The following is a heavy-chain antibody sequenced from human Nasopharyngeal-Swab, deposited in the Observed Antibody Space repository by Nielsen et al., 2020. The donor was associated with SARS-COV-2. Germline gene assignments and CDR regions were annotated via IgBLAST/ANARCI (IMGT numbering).Heavy chain of an antibody. CDR2: IYPDDSDT. CDR1: GYSFTTFW. D-gene: IGHD2-15*01. V-gene: IGHV5-51*01. CDR3: ARLRGSAFYYYYLDV. Sequence: GESLKISCKGSGYSFTTFWITWVRQMPGKGLEWMGIIYPDDSDTRYSPSFQGQVTFSVDKSTSSAYLQRSSLKASDTAMYYCARLRGSAFYYYYLDVWGKGTTVTVSS. J-gene: IGHJ6*03.